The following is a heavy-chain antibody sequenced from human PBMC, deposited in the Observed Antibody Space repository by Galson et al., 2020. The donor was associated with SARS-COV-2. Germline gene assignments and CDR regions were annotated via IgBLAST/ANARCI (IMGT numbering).Heavy chain of an antibody. Sequence: SETLSLTCTVSGGSISSGGYYWSWIRQHPGTGLEWIGYIYYSGSTYYNPSLKSRVTISVDTSKNQFSLKLSSVTAADTAVYYCARGVRGVMKNWFDPWGQGTLVTVSS. J-gene: IGHJ5*02. CDR3: ARGVRGVMKNWFDP. CDR2: IYYSGST. D-gene: IGHD3-10*01. V-gene: IGHV4-31*03. CDR1: GGSISSGGYY.